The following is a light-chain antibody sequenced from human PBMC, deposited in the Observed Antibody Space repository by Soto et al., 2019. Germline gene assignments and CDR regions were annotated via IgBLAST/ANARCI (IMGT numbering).Light chain of an antibody. Sequence: DIQMTQSPSTLSASVGDRVTITCRAGQSISGWLAWYQQKPGKAPQLLISDASSLESGVPSRFSGSGSGTEFTLTISSLQPDDIATYYCQQYNSYSPWTFGQGTKVEIK. CDR1: QSISGW. CDR3: QQYNSYSPWT. V-gene: IGKV1-5*01. J-gene: IGKJ1*01. CDR2: DAS.